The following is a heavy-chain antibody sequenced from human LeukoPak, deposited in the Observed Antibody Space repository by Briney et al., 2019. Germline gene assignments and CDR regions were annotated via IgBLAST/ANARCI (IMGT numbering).Heavy chain of an antibody. D-gene: IGHD2-15*01. V-gene: IGHV3-20*04. CDR1: GFTFHGYG. CDR2: INWNGDTT. J-gene: IGHJ4*02. Sequence: GGSLRLSCAASGFTFHGYGMTWVRQVPGKGLEWVSGINWNGDTTGYANSVKGRFIISRDNAKNSLYLQMNSLRAEDTALYYCARGGYCSGGSCFNLDYWGQGTLVTVSS. CDR3: ARGGYCSGGSCFNLDY.